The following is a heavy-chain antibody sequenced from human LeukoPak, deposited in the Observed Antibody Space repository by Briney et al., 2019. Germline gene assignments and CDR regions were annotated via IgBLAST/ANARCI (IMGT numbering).Heavy chain of an antibody. CDR2: ISYSGST. J-gene: IGHJ4*02. CDR1: GGSISSYS. D-gene: IGHD3-22*01. V-gene: IGHV4-59*01. Sequence: PSETLSLTCTVPGGSISSYSWSWIRQPPGKGLHSIGAISYSGSTNYNPSLKSRVTISVDTSKNQFSLKLSSVTAADTAVYYCARLDYYDSSGYYWGYFDYWGQGTLVTVSS. CDR3: ARLDYYDSSGYYWGYFDY.